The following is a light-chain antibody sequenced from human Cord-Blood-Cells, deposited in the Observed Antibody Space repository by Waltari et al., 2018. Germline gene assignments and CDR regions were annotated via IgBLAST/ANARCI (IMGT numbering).Light chain of an antibody. Sequence: DIQMTQSQSSLSASVGDRVTITCRASQSISSYLNWYQQKPGKAPKLLIYAASSLKSGVPSRFSGSGSGTDFTLTISSLQPEDFATYYCQQSYSTPLTFGGGTKVEIK. CDR3: QQSYSTPLT. CDR1: QSISSY. V-gene: IGKV1-39*01. CDR2: AAS. J-gene: IGKJ4*01.